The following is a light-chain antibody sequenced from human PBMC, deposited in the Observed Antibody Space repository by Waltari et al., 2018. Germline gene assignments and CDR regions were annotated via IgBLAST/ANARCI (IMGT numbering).Light chain of an antibody. CDR1: NIGSES. CDR2: DNI. Sequence: SYVLTQAPSVAVAPGQTARIPCGGNNIGSESVHWYQQKPGQAPVLVVYDNIDRPSGIPARFSGSNSRNMATLTISSVEAGDEADYYCQVWDSNVVFGGGTKLTVL. V-gene: IGLV3-21*02. J-gene: IGLJ2*01. CDR3: QVWDSNVV.